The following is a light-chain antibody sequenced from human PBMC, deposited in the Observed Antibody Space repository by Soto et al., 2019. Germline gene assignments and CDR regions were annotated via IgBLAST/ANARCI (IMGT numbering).Light chain of an antibody. V-gene: IGLV2-14*01. CDR3: NSYTSSSALPYV. CDR1: SSDVGGYNY. CDR2: DVS. Sequence: QSALTQPASVSGSPGPSITVSCTGTSSDVGGYNYVSWYQQHPDKAPKVMIYDVSERPSGVSNRFSGSKSGNTASLTISGLQAEDEADYCCNSYTSSSALPYVFGTGTKLTVL. J-gene: IGLJ1*01.